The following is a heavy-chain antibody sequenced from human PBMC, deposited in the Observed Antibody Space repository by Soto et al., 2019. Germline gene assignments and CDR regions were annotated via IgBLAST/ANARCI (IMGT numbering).Heavy chain of an antibody. Sequence: QVQLVQSGAEVKKPGSSVKVSCKASGGTFSSYAISWVRQAPGQGLEWMGGIIPIFGTANYAQKFEGRVTITENESQSNAPNQQSSLRSEGKAVYYSEVIGSGNYWYATDAWGQGTMVTVSS. V-gene: IGHV1-69*12. CDR1: GGTFSSYA. CDR3: EVIGSGNYWYATDA. J-gene: IGHJ6*02. D-gene: IGHD3-10*01. CDR2: IIPIFGTA.